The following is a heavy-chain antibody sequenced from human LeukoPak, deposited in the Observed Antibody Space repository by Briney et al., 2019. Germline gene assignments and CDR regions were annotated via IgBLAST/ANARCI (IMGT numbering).Heavy chain of an antibody. V-gene: IGHV4-59*01. D-gene: IGHD6-13*01. CDR1: GGSISSYY. CDR2: IYYSGST. J-gene: IGHJ5*02. Sequence: SETLSLTCTVSGGSISSYYWSWIRQPPGRGLEWIGYIYYSGSTNYNHSLKSRVTISVDTSKNQFSLRLTSVTAADTAVYYCARLSSSWSVDPWGQGTLVTVSS. CDR3: ARLSSSWSVDP.